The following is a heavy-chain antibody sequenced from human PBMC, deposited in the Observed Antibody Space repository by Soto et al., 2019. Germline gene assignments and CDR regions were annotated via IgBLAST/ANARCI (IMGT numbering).Heavy chain of an antibody. CDR3: ARGVRGARFPSDAFDI. CDR2: IIPIFGTA. V-gene: IGHV1-69*13. D-gene: IGHD6-6*01. CDR1: GGTFSSYA. Sequence: SVKVSCKASGGTFSSYAISWVRQAPGQGLEWMGGIIPIFGTANYAQKFQGRVTITADESTSTAYMELSSLRSEDTAVYYCARGVRGARFPSDAFDIWGQGTMVTVS. J-gene: IGHJ3*02.